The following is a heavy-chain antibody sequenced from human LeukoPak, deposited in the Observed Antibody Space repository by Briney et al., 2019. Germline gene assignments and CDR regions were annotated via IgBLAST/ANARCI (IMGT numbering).Heavy chain of an antibody. Sequence: GGSLRLSCEVSGSGFTFGNFAMSWVRQAPVKGLEWVSGISGSGYYTYYADSVKGRFTISRDNSKNTVYIQINSLRAEDTAVYYCAKDGSWGDYQFYFYMDVWGKGTTVTVSS. V-gene: IGHV3-23*01. J-gene: IGHJ6*03. CDR2: ISGSGYYT. D-gene: IGHD2-2*01. CDR1: GSGFTFGNFA. CDR3: AKDGSWGDYQFYFYMDV.